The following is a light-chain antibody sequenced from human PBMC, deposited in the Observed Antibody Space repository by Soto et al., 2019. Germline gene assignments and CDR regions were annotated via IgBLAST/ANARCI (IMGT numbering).Light chain of an antibody. CDR2: GAS. V-gene: IGKV3-20*01. CDR1: QTVSDNY. CDR3: QQYGGSPRVS. J-gene: IGKJ4*01. Sequence: EIVLTQSPGALSLSPGERATLSCRASQTVSDNYLAWYQQKPGQAPRLLIYGASTRATGIPDRFSGSGSGTDFTLTISRLETDDFAVYYCQQYGGSPRVSFGGGTKVEIK.